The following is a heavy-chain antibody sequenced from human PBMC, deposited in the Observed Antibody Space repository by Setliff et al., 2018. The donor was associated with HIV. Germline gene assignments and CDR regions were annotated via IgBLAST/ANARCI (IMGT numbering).Heavy chain of an antibody. D-gene: IGHD3-22*01. Sequence: GESLKISCTTSGLIVSSNYMSWVRQTPNKGLEWVSTAYTGDNVDYADSVKGRFSFSRDDSKNTLYLLMDNLRVEDTAVYYCARGPPSNYYFYMDVWGKGTAVTVSS. CDR2: AYTGDNV. V-gene: IGHV3-53*01. J-gene: IGHJ6*03. CDR1: GLIVSSNY. CDR3: ARGPPSNYYFYMDV.